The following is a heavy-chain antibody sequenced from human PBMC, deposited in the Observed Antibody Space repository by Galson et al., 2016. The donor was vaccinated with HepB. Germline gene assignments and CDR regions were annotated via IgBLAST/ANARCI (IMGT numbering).Heavy chain of an antibody. CDR2: IYAGDSDA. Sequence: QSGAEVKKPGESLKISCKGSGYSFTRYWIGWVRQMPGKGLEWMGIIYAGDSDARYSPAFQGQVTISVDKSISTAYLQWSSLKASDTGMYYCARPSVPYAPDAFNIWGQGTMVTVSS. V-gene: IGHV5-51*01. CDR3: ARPSVPYAPDAFNI. D-gene: IGHD2-8*01. J-gene: IGHJ3*02. CDR1: GYSFTRYW.